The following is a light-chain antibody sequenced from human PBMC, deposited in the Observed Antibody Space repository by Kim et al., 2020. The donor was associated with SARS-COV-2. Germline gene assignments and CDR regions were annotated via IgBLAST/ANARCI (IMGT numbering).Light chain of an antibody. J-gene: IGLJ3*02. CDR1: STDIGSYSH. CDR2: EVN. V-gene: IGLV2-14*02. CDR3: SSHTSSRTWV. Sequence: QSVLTQPASVSGSPGQSITISCTGTSTDIGSYSHVSWYQQHPGRAPKVIIYEVNNRPSGVPDRFSGSKSGNTASLTISGLQAEDEADYYCSSHTSSRTWVFGGGTQLTVL.